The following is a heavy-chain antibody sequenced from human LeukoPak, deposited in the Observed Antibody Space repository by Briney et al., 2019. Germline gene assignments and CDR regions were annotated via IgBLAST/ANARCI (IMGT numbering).Heavy chain of an antibody. D-gene: IGHD2-15*01. V-gene: IGHV3-23*01. CDR2: ISGSGGST. CDR1: GFTFSSYA. Sequence: PGGSLRLSCAASGFTFSSYAMSWVRQAPGKGLEWVSAISGSGGSTYYADSVKGRFTISRDNSKNTLYLQMNNLRAEDTAVYYCAKDQGDGYCSGGSCYSDYWGQGTLVTVSS. J-gene: IGHJ4*02. CDR3: AKDQGDGYCSGGSCYSDY.